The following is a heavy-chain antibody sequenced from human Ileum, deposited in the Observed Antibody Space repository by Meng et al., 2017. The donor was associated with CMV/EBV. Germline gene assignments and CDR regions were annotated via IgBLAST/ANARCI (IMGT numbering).Heavy chain of an antibody. V-gene: IGHV3-30*02. J-gene: IGHJ4*02. CDR2: IRYDGSNK. CDR3: AKDHYVSSGYQDFDY. CDR1: GFTFSSYG. D-gene: IGHD3-22*01. Sequence: GGSLRLSCAASGFTFSSYGMHWVRQAPGKGLEWVAFIRYDGSNKYYADSVKGRFTISRDNSKNTLYLQMNSRRVEDTAVYYCAKDHYVSSGYQDFDYWGQGTLVTVSS.